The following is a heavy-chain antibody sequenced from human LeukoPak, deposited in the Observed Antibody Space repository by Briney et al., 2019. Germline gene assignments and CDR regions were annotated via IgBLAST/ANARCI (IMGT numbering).Heavy chain of an antibody. CDR2: IWYDGSNK. CDR1: GFTFSSYG. J-gene: IGHJ6*02. Sequence: GGSLRLSCAASGFTFSSYGMHWVRQAPGKGLEWVAVIWYDGSNKYYADSVKGRFTISRDNSKNTLYLQMNSLRAEDTAVYYCARDAGRGYSYGSGYYYGMDVWGQGTTVTVSS. V-gene: IGHV3-33*08. CDR3: ARDAGRGYSYGSGYYYGMDV. D-gene: IGHD5-18*01.